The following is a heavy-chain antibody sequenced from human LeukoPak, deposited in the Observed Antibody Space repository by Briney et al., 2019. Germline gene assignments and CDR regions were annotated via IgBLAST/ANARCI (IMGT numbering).Heavy chain of an antibody. CDR2: INHSGST. Sequence: PSETLSLTCAVYGGSFSGYYWSWIRQPPGKGLEWIGEINHSGSTNYNPSLKSRVTISVDTSKNQFSLKLSSVTAADTAVYYCARDNSDYRFDYWGQGTLVTVSS. J-gene: IGHJ4*02. D-gene: IGHD5-12*01. V-gene: IGHV4-34*01. CDR3: ARDNSDYRFDY. CDR1: GGSFSGYY.